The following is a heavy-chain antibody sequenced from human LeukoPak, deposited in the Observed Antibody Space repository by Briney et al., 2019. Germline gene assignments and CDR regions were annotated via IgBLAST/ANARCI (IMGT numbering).Heavy chain of an antibody. CDR2: ISAYNGNT. Sequence: ASVKVSCKASGYTFTSYGISWVRQASGQGLEWMGWISAYNGNTNYAQKLQGRVTMTTDTSTSTAYMELRSLRSDDAAVYYCARYSYDSSGYPFDYWGQGTLVTVSS. CDR1: GYTFTSYG. V-gene: IGHV1-18*01. J-gene: IGHJ4*02. D-gene: IGHD3-22*01. CDR3: ARYSYDSSGYPFDY.